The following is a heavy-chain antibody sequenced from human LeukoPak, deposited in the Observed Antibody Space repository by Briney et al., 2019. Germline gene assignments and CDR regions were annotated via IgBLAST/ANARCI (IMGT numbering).Heavy chain of an antibody. Sequence: SETLSLTCTVSGGSISSYYWSWIRQPPGKGLEWIGYIYYSGSTNYNPSLKSRVTISVDTSKNQFSLKLSSVTAADTAVYYCANSYGGNSPDYWGQGTLVTVSS. CDR1: GGSISSYY. D-gene: IGHD4-23*01. J-gene: IGHJ4*02. CDR3: ANSYGGNSPDY. CDR2: IYYSGST. V-gene: IGHV4-59*01.